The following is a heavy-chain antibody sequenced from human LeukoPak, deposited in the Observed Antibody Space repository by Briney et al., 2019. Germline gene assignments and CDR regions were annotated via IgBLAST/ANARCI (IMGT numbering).Heavy chain of an antibody. CDR2: INSDESLT. CDR1: GFTFSNYW. J-gene: IGHJ4*02. D-gene: IGHD2-15*01. Sequence: PGGPLRPSCAASGFTFSNYWMHWVRQAPGKGLVCVSRINSDESLTTYADSVKGRFTISSDNAKNTLYLQMNSLRAEDTDVYYCARRYCSGGTCYFDYWGQGTLVTVSS. CDR3: ARRYCSGGTCYFDY. V-gene: IGHV3-74*03.